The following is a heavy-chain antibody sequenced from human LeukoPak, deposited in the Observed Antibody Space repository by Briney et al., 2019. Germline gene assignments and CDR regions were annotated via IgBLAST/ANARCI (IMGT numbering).Heavy chain of an antibody. Sequence: ASVKVSCKASGATFISYAMSWVRQAPGQGLEWMGGIIPIFGTANYAQKFQGRVTITADKSTSTAYMELSRLRSDDTAVYYCAREATNPTLNWFDPWGQGTLVTVSS. CDR2: IIPIFGTA. CDR3: AREATNPTLNWFDP. J-gene: IGHJ5*02. CDR1: GATFISYA. V-gene: IGHV1-69*06.